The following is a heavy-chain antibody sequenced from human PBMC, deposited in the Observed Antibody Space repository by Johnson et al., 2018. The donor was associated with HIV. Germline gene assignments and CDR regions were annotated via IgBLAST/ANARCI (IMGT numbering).Heavy chain of an antibody. V-gene: IGHV3-23*04. CDR2: ISGSGGST. D-gene: IGHD4-17*01. Sequence: VQLVESGGGLVKPGGSLRLSCAASGFTFSNAWMSWVRQAPGKGLEWVSAISGSGGSTYYADSVKGRFTISRDNSKNTLYLQMNSLRAEDTAVYYCASWHGDYGNAFDIWGQGTMVTVSS. CDR3: ASWHGDYGNAFDI. CDR1: GFTFSNAW. J-gene: IGHJ3*02.